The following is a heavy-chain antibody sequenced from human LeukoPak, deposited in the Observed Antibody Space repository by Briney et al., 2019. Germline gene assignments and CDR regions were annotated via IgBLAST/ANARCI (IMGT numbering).Heavy chain of an antibody. J-gene: IGHJ3*02. D-gene: IGHD2-2*01. CDR3: ARRSCSSTSCYPLDAFDI. Sequence: SETLSLTCAVSGYSISSGYYWGWIRQPPGTGLEWIGSIYHSGSAYYNPSLKSRVTISVDMSKNQFSLKLSSVTAADTAVYYCARRSCSSTSCYPLDAFDIWGQGTMVTVSS. V-gene: IGHV4-38-2*01. CDR2: IYHSGSA. CDR1: GYSISSGYY.